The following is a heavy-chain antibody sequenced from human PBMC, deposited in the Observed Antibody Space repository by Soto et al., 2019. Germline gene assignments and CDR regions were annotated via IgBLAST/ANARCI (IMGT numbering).Heavy chain of an antibody. CDR2: FIPVYRTL. Sequence: SVKVSCKASGGSFGNSAINWVRQTPGQGLEWLGGFIPVYRTLNYAQKFQGRVTITADESTGTAYMTLSSLASDDTAVYYCATGVIWIGYFTVDSWGQGTRVTVSS. D-gene: IGHD3-3*01. CDR3: ATGVIWIGYFTVDS. CDR1: GGSFGNSA. J-gene: IGHJ4*02. V-gene: IGHV1-69*13.